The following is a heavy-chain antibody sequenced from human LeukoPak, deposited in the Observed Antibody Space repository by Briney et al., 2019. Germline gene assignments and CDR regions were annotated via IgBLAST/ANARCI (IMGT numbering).Heavy chain of an antibody. CDR1: GFTFSSYA. D-gene: IGHD3-22*01. Sequence: RAGGSLRLSCAASGFTFSSYAMNWVRQAPGKGLGWVSAISGSGGSTYYADSVKGRFTISRDNSKNTLYLQMSSLRAEDTAVYYCAKAPYFGSGGYYYFDYWGQGALVTVSS. V-gene: IGHV3-23*01. CDR3: AKAPYFGSGGYYYFDY. J-gene: IGHJ4*02. CDR2: ISGSGGST.